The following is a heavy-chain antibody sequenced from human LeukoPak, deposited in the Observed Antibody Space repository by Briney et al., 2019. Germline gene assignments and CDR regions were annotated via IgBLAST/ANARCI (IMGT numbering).Heavy chain of an antibody. CDR3: ARWYYDILTGYRTFDY. CDR2: IYYSGST. Sequence: SETLSLTCAVSGGSISSGGYSWSWVRQPPGKGLEWIGYIYYSGSTYYNPSLKSRVTISVDTSRNQFSLKLSSVTAADTAVYYCARWYYDILTGYRTFDYWGQGTLVTVPS. J-gene: IGHJ4*02. D-gene: IGHD3-9*01. V-gene: IGHV4-30-4*07. CDR1: GGSISSGGYS.